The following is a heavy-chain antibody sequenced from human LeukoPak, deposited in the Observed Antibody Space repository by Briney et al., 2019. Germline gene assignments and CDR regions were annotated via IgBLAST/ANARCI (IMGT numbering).Heavy chain of an antibody. CDR1: GFTFSSYS. Sequence: GGSLRLSCAASGFTFSSYSMNWVRQAPGKGLEWVANVKPDGSEKTYVDSVRGRFTISRDNAKNSLYLQMNSLRAEDTAVYYCATGRATSIYWGQGTLVTVSS. CDR3: ATGRATSIY. J-gene: IGHJ4*02. D-gene: IGHD2/OR15-2a*01. V-gene: IGHV3-7*03. CDR2: VKPDGSEK.